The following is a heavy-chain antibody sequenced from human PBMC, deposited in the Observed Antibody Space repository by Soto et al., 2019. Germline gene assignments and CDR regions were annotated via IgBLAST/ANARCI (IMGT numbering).Heavy chain of an antibody. CDR1: GGTFSNSA. CDR3: ARDKDRVQLGGNYYYRLDV. Sequence: QVQLEQSGAEVTKPGSSVKVSCKASGGTFSNSALSWVRQAPGQGLEWMGGIMPIFRTPDYAQKFQGRVTITPDDSTSTVYMDLSGLTSDGTAVYCCARDKDRVQLGGNYYYRLDVWGQGTTVTVSS. CDR2: IMPIFRTP. V-gene: IGHV1-69*05. J-gene: IGHJ6*02. D-gene: IGHD1-1*01.